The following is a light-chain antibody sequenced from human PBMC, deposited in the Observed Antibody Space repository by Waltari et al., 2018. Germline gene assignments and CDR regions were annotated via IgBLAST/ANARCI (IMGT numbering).Light chain of an antibody. V-gene: IGKV1-33*01. J-gene: IGKJ5*01. Sequence: DIQMIQSPSSLSASVGDRVTITCQASHDISNYLNWYQQKPGKDTNLLVYDASKLETGVPARFSGSGFETDFTFTISILQPEDIATYYGQQYDNLPITFGQGTRLDIK. CDR1: HDISNY. CDR2: DAS. CDR3: QQYDNLPIT.